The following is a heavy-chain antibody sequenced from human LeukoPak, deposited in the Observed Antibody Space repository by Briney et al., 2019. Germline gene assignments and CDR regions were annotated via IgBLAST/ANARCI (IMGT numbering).Heavy chain of an antibody. J-gene: IGHJ6*02. V-gene: IGHV1-18*04. CDR1: GYTFTGYY. Sequence: ASVKVSCKASGYTFTGYYMHWVRQAPGQGLEGMGWISAYNGNTNYAQKLQGRVTMTTDTSTSTAYMELRSLRSDDTAVYYCARVPTRHYGLDVWGQGTTVTVSS. CDR3: ARVPTRHYGLDV. CDR2: ISAYNGNT.